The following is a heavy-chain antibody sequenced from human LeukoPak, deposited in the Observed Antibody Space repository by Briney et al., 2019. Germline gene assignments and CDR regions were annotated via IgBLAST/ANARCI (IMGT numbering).Heavy chain of an antibody. CDR3: AKTTRASIRSAFDI. J-gene: IGHJ3*02. D-gene: IGHD1-7*01. CDR1: GGSITTSSYY. CDR2: TSHSGTT. V-gene: IGHV4-39*01. Sequence: PSETLSLTCTVSGGSITTSSYYWGWVRQPPGKGLEWIGCTSHSGTTFYSPSLRSRVSISVDTSNSQFSLKLSSMTATDTAVCYCAKTTRASIRSAFDIWGQGTLVTVSS.